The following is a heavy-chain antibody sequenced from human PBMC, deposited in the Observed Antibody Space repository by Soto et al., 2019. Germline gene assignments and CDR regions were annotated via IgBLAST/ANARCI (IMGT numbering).Heavy chain of an antibody. V-gene: IGHV4-30-4*01. CDR2: IFDSGST. CDR3: AREIMPLTNDWYFDL. D-gene: IGHD2-8*01. CDR1: AASISGAVHS. J-gene: IGHJ2*01. Sequence: SRNCTFPAASISGAVHSWSWIRQPPGKGLEWIGHIFDSGSTYYNPSLKSRLTISVDTSKNQFSLRLSSVTAADTAVYYCAREIMPLTNDWYFDLWGR.